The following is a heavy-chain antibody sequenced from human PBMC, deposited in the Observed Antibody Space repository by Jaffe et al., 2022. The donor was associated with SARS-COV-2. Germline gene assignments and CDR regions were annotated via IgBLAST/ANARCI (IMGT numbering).Heavy chain of an antibody. J-gene: IGHJ6*04. CDR2: INHNGNT. CDR3: ARDVGYGATDV. V-gene: IGHV4-38-2*02. D-gene: IGHD5-12*01. Sequence: QVQLQESGPGLVRPSETLSLTCTVSGYSIITTYYWGWIRQPPGKGLEWIGTINHNGNTNFNPSLKSRVTMSVDTSKNEFSLKLRSVTAAETAVYYCARDVGYGATDVWGKGTTVTVSS. CDR1: GYSIITTYY.